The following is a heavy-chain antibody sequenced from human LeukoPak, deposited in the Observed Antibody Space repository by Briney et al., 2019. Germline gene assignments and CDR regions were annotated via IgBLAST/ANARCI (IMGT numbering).Heavy chain of an antibody. V-gene: IGHV1-18*01. Sequence: ASVKVSCKASGYTFTSYGISWVRQAPGQGLEWMGWISAYNGNTNYARKLQGRVTMTTDTSTSTAYMELRSLRSDDTAVYYCAKAALRGPGSYYINYGMDVWGQGTTVTVSS. CDR1: GYTFTSYG. CDR2: ISAYNGNT. J-gene: IGHJ6*02. CDR3: AKAALRGPGSYYINYGMDV. D-gene: IGHD3-10*01.